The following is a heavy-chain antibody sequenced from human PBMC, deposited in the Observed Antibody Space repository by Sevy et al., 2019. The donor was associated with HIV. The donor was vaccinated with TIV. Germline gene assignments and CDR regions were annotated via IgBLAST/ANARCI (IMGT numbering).Heavy chain of an antibody. D-gene: IGHD5-18*01. Sequence: GGSLRLSCAASGFTFSNYIINWVRQAPGKGLEWVSSISNTGTYIFYADSVKGRFTISRDNAKNSLYLQMNSLRAEDTTVYYCARYEEDTTLGNAVDIWGQGTMVTVSS. CDR1: GFTFSNYI. V-gene: IGHV3-21*01. CDR3: ARYEEDTTLGNAVDI. CDR2: ISNTGTYI. J-gene: IGHJ3*02.